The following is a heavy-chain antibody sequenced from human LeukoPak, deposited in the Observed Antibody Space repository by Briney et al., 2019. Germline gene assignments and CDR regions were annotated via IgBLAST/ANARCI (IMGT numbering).Heavy chain of an antibody. Sequence: ASVKVSCKVSGYPLAELSIHGVRQAPDTGLQWMAGFDPEDAETFYAQSFQGRVTMTEDTSTDTAYMELSSLGSEDTAIYYCATWEISGAYRAFNIWGQGTMVTVSS. CDR2: FDPEDAET. J-gene: IGHJ3*02. CDR1: GYPLAELS. CDR3: ATWEISGAYRAFNI. V-gene: IGHV1-24*01. D-gene: IGHD1-26*01.